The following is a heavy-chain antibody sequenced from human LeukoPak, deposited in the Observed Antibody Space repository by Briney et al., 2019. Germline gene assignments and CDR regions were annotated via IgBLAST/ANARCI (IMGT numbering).Heavy chain of an antibody. CDR2: IYYSGST. CDR1: GGSITSYL. Sequence: SETLSLTCTVSGGSITSYLWSWLRQPPGKALEWLGYIYYSGSTNYNPSLKRRVSISVETSKKQFSLKLSSVPAADTAVYYCAIHENSGSGYYKYWGQGTLVTVSS. D-gene: IGHD3-10*01. V-gene: IGHV4-59*08. J-gene: IGHJ4*02. CDR3: AIHENSGSGYYKY.